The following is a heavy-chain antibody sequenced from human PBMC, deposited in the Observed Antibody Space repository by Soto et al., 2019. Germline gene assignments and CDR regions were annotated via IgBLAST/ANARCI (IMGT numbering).Heavy chain of an antibody. CDR3: ARGQTTGYSSSWHGTDYGMDV. Sequence: GGSLRLSCAASGFTFSSYEMNWVRQAPGKGLEWVSYISSSGSTIYYADPVKGRFTISRDNAKNSLYLQMNSLRAEDTAVYYCARGQTTGYSSSWHGTDYGMDVWGQGTTVTVSS. CDR2: ISSSGSTI. V-gene: IGHV3-48*03. CDR1: GFTFSSYE. J-gene: IGHJ6*02. D-gene: IGHD6-13*01.